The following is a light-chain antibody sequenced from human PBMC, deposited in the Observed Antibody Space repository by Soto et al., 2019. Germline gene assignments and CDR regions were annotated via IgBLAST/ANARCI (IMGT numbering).Light chain of an antibody. CDR3: QQHGQWPIT. CDR2: GIS. V-gene: IGKV3D-15*01. Sequence: EIVMTQSPATLSVSPGERATLSCRASQGVNSNYLAWYQQKPGQAPRLLIYGISKRATDIPDRFSGSGSGTQYTLPISRLQPEDFATYYCQQHGQWPITFGQGTRLEIK. CDR1: QGVNSN. J-gene: IGKJ5*01.